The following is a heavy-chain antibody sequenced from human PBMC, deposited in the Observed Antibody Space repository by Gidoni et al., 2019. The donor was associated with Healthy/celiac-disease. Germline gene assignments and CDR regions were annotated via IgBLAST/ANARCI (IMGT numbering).Heavy chain of an antibody. J-gene: IGHJ6*02. CDR2: INSDGSST. CDR3: ARGGSSGLKSSYYYYGMDV. V-gene: IGHV3-74*01. Sequence: KGLVWVSRINSDGSSTSYADSVKGRFTISRDNAKNTLYLQMNSLRAEDTAVYYCARGGSSGLKSSYYYYGMDVWGQGTTVTVSS. D-gene: IGHD6-19*01.